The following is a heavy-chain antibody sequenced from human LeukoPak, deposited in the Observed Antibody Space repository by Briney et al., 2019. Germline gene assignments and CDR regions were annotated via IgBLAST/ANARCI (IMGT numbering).Heavy chain of an antibody. J-gene: IGHJ4*02. D-gene: IGHD5-12*01. CDR3: VARGI. Sequence: GGSLRLSCAASGLTFSDSLRSWVRQAPGKGLERVGQIKNKAAGATIAYPAPRKAIFTISRNKSEHTLYLQLNTLKTEDTAVYYCVARGIWGQGPLVTVYS. CDR1: GLTFSDSL. CDR2: IKNKAAGATI. V-gene: IGHV3-15*01.